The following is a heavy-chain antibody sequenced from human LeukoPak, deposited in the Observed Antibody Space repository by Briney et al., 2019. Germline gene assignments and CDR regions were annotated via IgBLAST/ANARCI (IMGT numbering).Heavy chain of an antibody. D-gene: IGHD3-3*01. V-gene: IGHV3-48*04. J-gene: IGHJ4*02. CDR3: ARDLRHYDFWSGHDY. Sequence: PGGSLRLSCAASGFTFSSYSMNWVRQAPGKGLEWVSYISSSSSTIYYADSVKGRFTISRDNAKNSLYLQMNSLRAEDTAVYYCARDLRHYDFWSGHDYWGQGTLVTVSS. CDR1: GFTFSSYS. CDR2: ISSSSSTI.